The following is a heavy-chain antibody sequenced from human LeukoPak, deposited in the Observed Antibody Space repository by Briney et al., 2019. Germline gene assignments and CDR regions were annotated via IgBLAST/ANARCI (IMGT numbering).Heavy chain of an antibody. CDR3: ARGKFHYEIDY. J-gene: IGHJ4*02. Sequence: XTLSXTCSVSGGSISSYYWSWIRQPPGKGLEWIGYICYSGSTNYNPPLKSRVTISVDTSKNQFSLKLSSVTAADTAVYYCARGKFHYEIDYWGQGTLVTVSS. CDR2: ICYSGST. D-gene: IGHD4-17*01. V-gene: IGHV4-59*01. CDR1: GGSISSYY.